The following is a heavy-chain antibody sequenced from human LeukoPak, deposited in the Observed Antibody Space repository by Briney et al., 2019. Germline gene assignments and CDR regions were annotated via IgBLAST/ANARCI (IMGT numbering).Heavy chain of an antibody. CDR3: ARVRNSGWGYHYGMDV. V-gene: IGHV3-30-3*01. CDR1: GFTFSSYA. CDR2: ISYDGSNK. J-gene: IGHJ6*02. Sequence: GGSLRLSCLASGFTFSSYAMHWVRQAPGKGLEWVAIISYDGSNKYYADSVKGRFTISKDNSKNTLYLQMNSLRAEDTAVYYCARVRNSGWGYHYGMDVWGQGTTVTVSS. D-gene: IGHD6-19*01.